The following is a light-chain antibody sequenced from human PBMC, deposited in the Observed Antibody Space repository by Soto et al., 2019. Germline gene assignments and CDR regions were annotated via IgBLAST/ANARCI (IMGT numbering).Light chain of an antibody. CDR1: RSNIGSNT. CDR3: AAWDGSLNGWV. Sequence: QSVLTQAPSASGTPGQRVTISCSGSRSNIGSNTVSWYQQVPGTAPKVLIYSNVQRPSGVPDRFSGSKSGTSASLAIGGLQSEDEADYYCAAWDGSLNGWVFGGGTKVTVL. J-gene: IGLJ3*02. CDR2: SNV. V-gene: IGLV1-44*01.